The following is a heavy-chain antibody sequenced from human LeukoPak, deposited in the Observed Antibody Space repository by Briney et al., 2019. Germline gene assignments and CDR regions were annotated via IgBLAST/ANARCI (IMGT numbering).Heavy chain of an antibody. V-gene: IGHV1-18*01. CDR3: ASGYSSSWPYFDY. D-gene: IGHD6-13*01. CDR2: ISAYNGNT. Sequence: ASVKVSCKASGYTFTSYGISWVRQAPGQGLEWMGWISAYNGNTNYAQKLQGRVTMTTDTSTSTACMELRSLRSDDTAVYYCASGYSSSWPYFDYWGQGTLVTVSS. CDR1: GYTFTSYG. J-gene: IGHJ4*02.